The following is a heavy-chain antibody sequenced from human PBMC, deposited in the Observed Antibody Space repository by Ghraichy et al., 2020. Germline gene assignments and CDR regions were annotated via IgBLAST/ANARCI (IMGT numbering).Heavy chain of an antibody. J-gene: IGHJ3*02. CDR2: FDPEDGET. CDR1: GYTLTELS. V-gene: IGHV1-24*01. CDR3: ATVEGGSHESGAFDI. Sequence: ASVKVSCKVSGYTLTELSMHWVRQAPGKGLEWMGGFDPEDGETIYAQKFQGRVTMTEDTSTDTAYMELSSLRSEDTAVYYCATVEGGSHESGAFDIWGQGTMVTVSS. D-gene: IGHD1-26*01.